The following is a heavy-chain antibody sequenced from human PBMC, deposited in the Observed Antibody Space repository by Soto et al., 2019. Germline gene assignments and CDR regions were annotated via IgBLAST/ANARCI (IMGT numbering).Heavy chain of an antibody. CDR1: GYSISSGYY. D-gene: IGHD2-21*02. CDR2: IYHSGST. V-gene: IGHV4-38-2*02. Sequence: SETLSLTCTVSGYSISSGYYWGWIRQPPGKGLEWIGSIYHSGSTYYNPSLKSRVTISVDTSKNQFSLKLSSVTAADTAVYYCARGGQPLLYYFDYWGQGTLVTVSS. CDR3: ARGGQPLLYYFDY. J-gene: IGHJ4*02.